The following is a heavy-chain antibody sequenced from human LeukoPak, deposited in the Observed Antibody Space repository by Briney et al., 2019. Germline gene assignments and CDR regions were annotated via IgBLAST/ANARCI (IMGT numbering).Heavy chain of an antibody. D-gene: IGHD1-7*01. CDR3: ATARNFRFEY. Sequence: GGSLRLSCATSGLTFRTTWMHWVRQAPGKGLVWVSRMNGEGTTIDYADSVKGRFTVSRDYAKNTLLLQMNNLRTEDTALYFCATARNFRFEYWGQGSLVIVSA. CDR1: GLTFRTTW. J-gene: IGHJ4*02. CDR2: MNGEGTTI. V-gene: IGHV3-74*01.